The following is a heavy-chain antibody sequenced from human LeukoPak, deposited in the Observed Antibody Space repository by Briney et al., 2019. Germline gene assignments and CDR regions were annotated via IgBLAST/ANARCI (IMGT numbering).Heavy chain of an antibody. CDR2: IYYNGST. J-gene: IGHJ4*02. D-gene: IGHD6-6*01. CDR1: GGSISSSSYY. CDR3: ARQGAAPFLDY. Sequence: SETLSLTCTVSGGSISSSSYYWGWIRQPPGKGLEWIGSIYYNGSTYYNPSLKSRVTISVDTSKNQFSLKLSSVTAADTAVYYCARQGAAPFLDYWGQGTLVTVSS. V-gene: IGHV4-39*01.